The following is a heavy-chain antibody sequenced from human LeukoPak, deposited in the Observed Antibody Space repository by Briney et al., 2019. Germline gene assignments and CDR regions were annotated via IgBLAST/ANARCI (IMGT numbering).Heavy chain of an antibody. CDR2: ISGSGGST. Sequence: GGSLRLSCAASGFTFSNYAMSWVRQAPGKGLEWVSAISGSGGSTYSADSAKGRFTISRDNSKNTLYLQMNSLRAEDTAVYYCAKVPIYYDSSGYYVFDYWGQGTLVTVSS. CDR3: AKVPIYYDSSGYYVFDY. D-gene: IGHD3-22*01. CDR1: GFTFSNYA. J-gene: IGHJ4*02. V-gene: IGHV3-23*01.